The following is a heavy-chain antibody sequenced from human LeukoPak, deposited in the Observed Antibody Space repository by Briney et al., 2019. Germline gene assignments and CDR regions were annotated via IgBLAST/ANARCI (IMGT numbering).Heavy chain of an antibody. Sequence: SETLSLTCAVYGGSFSGYYWSWIRQPPGKGLEWIGEINHSGSTNYNPSLKSRVTISVDTSKNQFSLKLSSVTAADTAVYYCARSAWRNDFDYWGQGTLVTVSS. CDR2: INHSGST. D-gene: IGHD1-1*01. CDR1: GGSFSGYY. CDR3: ARSAWRNDFDY. J-gene: IGHJ4*02. V-gene: IGHV4-34*01.